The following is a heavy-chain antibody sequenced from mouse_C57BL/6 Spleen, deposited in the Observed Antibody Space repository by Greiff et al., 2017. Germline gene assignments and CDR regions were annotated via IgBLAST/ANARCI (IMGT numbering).Heavy chain of an antibody. Sequence: QVQLKESGPELVKPGASVKISCKASGYAFSSSWMNWVKQRPGKGLEWIGRIYPGDGDTNYNGKFKGKATLTAEKSSSTAYMQLSSLTSEASAVYFCSRLGGNPFAYWGQGTLVTVSA. D-gene: IGHD1-1*02. CDR1: GYAFSSSW. CDR2: IYPGDGDT. CDR3: SRLGGNPFAY. J-gene: IGHJ3*01. V-gene: IGHV1-82*01.